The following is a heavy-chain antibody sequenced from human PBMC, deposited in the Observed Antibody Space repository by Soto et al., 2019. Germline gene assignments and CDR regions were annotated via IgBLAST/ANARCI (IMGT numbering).Heavy chain of an antibody. J-gene: IGHJ5*02. D-gene: IGHD5-18*01. CDR1: GGSVRSGDYY. V-gene: IGHV4-61*08. CDR2: IYYNGNT. CDR3: ARIPVDTSMIYWLDP. Sequence: SETLSLTCTVSGGSVRSGDYYWSWIRQPPGKGLEWIGYIYYNGNTNYNPSLKSRVIISVDTSKNLFSLKLTSVTAADTAVYYCARIPVDTSMIYWLDPWGQGTLVTVTS.